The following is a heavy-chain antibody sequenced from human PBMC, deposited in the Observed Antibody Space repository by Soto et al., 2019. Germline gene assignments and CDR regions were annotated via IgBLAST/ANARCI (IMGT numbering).Heavy chain of an antibody. CDR2: INSDGDVR. J-gene: IGHJ3*01. CDR1: VFTLSTSA. V-gene: IGHV3-48*01. CDR3: SRRDVFDL. D-gene: IGHD2-2*01. Sequence: WGSLQIDCKLSVFTLSTSAMTWVRQAPGMGLEWVSYINSDGDVRHYADSVKGRFTVSRDNAKKLVYLQMNNVGAADTAVYFCSRRDVFDLWGQGATVTVSS.